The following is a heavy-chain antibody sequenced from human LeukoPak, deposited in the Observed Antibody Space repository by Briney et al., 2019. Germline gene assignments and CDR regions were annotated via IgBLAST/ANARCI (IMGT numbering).Heavy chain of an antibody. Sequence: GRSLRLSCAASGFTFSSYAMHWVRQAPGKGLEWVTIISYDGSNKYYADSVKGRFTISRDNSKNTLYLQMNSLRAEDTAVYYCARDGGSSPHFDYWGQGTLVTVSS. V-gene: IGHV3-30*04. CDR2: ISYDGSNK. J-gene: IGHJ4*02. CDR1: GFTFSSYA. D-gene: IGHD1-26*01. CDR3: ARDGGSSPHFDY.